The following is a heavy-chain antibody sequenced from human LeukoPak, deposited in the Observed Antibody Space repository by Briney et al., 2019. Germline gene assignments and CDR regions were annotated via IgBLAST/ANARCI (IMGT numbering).Heavy chain of an antibody. V-gene: IGHV4-4*07. CDR3: AKLSPNRWFGP. CDR1: DGSIIPYY. Sequence: PSETLSLTCTVSDGSIIPYYWSWIRQPAGKGLEWIGRIYPSGSTTYNPSLKSRVTMSVDTSKNQFSLKLTSVTAADTAVYYCAKLSPNRWFGPWGQGILVTVSS. J-gene: IGHJ5*02. CDR2: IYPSGST. D-gene: IGHD1-14*01.